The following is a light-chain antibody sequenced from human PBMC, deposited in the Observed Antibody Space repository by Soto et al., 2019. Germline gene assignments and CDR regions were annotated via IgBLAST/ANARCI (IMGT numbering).Light chain of an antibody. CDR3: QSYDSSLSGSNVV. V-gene: IGLV1-40*01. Sequence: QSVLTQPPSVSGAPGQRVTISCTGSSSNIGAGSDVHWYQQLPGTAPKLLIYDNINRPSGVPDRFSGSKSGTSASLVITGLQAEDEADYYCQSYDSSLSGSNVVFGGGTKLTVL. CDR1: SSNIGAGSD. CDR2: DNI. J-gene: IGLJ2*01.